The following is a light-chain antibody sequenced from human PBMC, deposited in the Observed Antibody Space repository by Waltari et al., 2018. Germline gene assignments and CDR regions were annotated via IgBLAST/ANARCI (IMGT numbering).Light chain of an antibody. J-gene: IGLJ3*02. CDR3: QVWDSRSEHWV. Sequence: SYVLTQPPSVSEAPGQTASITCGGANIGHTSVQWYQQRPGQAPSLLIIHDSDRPSGIPDRFSGSNSGNTATLTISRVEAGDEADYYCQVWDSRSEHWVFGGGTKMTVV. CDR2: HDS. V-gene: IGLV3-21*04. CDR1: NIGHTS.